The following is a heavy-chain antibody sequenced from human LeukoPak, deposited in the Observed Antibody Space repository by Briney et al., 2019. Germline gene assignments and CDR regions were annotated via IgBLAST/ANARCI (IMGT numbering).Heavy chain of an antibody. Sequence: PGGSLRLSCAASEFTFSSYAMSWVRQAPGKGLEWVSAISDSGGSTYYADSVKDRFTVSRDNSKNTMYLQMNSLRAEDTAVYYCAKDRRACSSSSCYYRFDYWGQGTLVTVSS. CDR2: ISDSGGST. J-gene: IGHJ4*02. D-gene: IGHD2-2*01. V-gene: IGHV3-23*01. CDR1: EFTFSSYA. CDR3: AKDRRACSSSSCYYRFDY.